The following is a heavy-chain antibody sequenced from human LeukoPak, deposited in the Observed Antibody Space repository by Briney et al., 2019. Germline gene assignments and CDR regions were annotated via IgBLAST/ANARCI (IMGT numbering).Heavy chain of an antibody. CDR2: TNHSGTT. CDR3: ARSMHYYCSGSYAWFDP. CDR1: GGSVSGYY. D-gene: IGHD3-10*01. Sequence: SETLSLNGAVYGGSVSGYYWSWLRQPPGKEREWIGETNHSGTTYDNPSLKSRVTISVNTTNTQFILQLSSVTAADTAVYYCARSMHYYCSGSYAWFDPWGQGTLVTVSS. V-gene: IGHV4-34*01. J-gene: IGHJ5*02.